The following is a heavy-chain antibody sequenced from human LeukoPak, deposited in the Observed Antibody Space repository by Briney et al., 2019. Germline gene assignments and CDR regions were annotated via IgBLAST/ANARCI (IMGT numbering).Heavy chain of an antibody. D-gene: IGHD5-12*01. CDR2: INPSGGST. CDR3: SARKHRRGYSGYDYYFDY. CDR1: GYTFTSYY. J-gene: IGHJ4*02. Sequence: ASVKVSCKASGYTFTSYYMHWERQAPGQGLEWMGIINPSGGSTSYAQKFQGRVTMTRDTSTSTVYMELSSLRSEDTAVYYCSARKHRRGYSGYDYYFDYWGQGTLVTVSS. V-gene: IGHV1-46*03.